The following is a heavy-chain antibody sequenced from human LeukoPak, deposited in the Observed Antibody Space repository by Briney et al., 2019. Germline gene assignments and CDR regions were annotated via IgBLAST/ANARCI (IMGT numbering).Heavy chain of an antibody. CDR2: INAGNGNT. J-gene: IGHJ5*02. Sequence: ASVKVSCKASGYTFTSYAMHWVRQAPGQRLEWMGWINAGNGNTKYSQKFQGRVTITRDTSASTAYMELSSLRSEDTAVYYCARDSRHCSGGGCYGMNWFDPWGQGTLVTVSS. CDR3: ARDSRHCSGGGCYGMNWFDP. V-gene: IGHV1-3*01. CDR1: GYTFTSYA. D-gene: IGHD2-15*01.